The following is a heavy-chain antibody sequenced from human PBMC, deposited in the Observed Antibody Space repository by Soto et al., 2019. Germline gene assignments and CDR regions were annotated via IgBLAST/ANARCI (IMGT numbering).Heavy chain of an antibody. CDR3: ARVTDGQIGIFDY. J-gene: IGHJ4*02. Sequence: SETLSLTCTVSGGSVSSGSYHWSWIRQPPGKGLEWIGYIYYSGSTNYNPSLKSRVTISVDTSKNQFSLKLSSVTAADTAVYYCARVTDGQIGIFDYWGQGTLVTVSS. V-gene: IGHV4-61*01. CDR2: IYYSGST. D-gene: IGHD3-3*02. CDR1: GGSVSSGSYH.